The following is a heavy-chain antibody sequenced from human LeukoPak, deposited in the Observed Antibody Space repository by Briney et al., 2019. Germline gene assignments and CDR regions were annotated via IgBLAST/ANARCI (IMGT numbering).Heavy chain of an antibody. Sequence: KPSETLSLTCTVSGGSISSYYWSWIRQPPGKGLEWIGYIYYSGSTNYNPSLKSRVTISVDTSKNQFSLKLSSVTAADTAVYYCARESTGFGEFVWFDPWGQGTLVTVSS. V-gene: IGHV4-59*12. CDR1: GGSISSYY. J-gene: IGHJ5*02. D-gene: IGHD3-10*01. CDR3: ARESTGFGEFVWFDP. CDR2: IYYSGST.